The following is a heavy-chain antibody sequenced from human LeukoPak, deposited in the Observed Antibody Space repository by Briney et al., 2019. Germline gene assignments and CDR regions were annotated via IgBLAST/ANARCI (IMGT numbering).Heavy chain of an antibody. Sequence: GGSLRLSCEASGFTFSSHSMSWVRQPPGEGLEWVAAISPSGDSTTYRDSVKGQITSSRDNSRNRLYLQVNTLTVEDTAIYYSARRLLTGGVTDFFDFWGQGALVTVSS. D-gene: IGHD2-21*02. V-gene: IGHV3-23*01. CDR1: GFTFSSHS. CDR2: ISPSGDST. J-gene: IGHJ4*02. CDR3: ARRLLTGGVTDFFDF.